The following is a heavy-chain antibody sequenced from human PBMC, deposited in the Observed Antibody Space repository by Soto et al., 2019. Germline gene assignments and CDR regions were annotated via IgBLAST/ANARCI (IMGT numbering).Heavy chain of an antibody. J-gene: IGHJ4*02. CDR2: IYYSGST. Sequence: SVPLSLTCSVSGGSISRGGYYWSWSRKHPGKGLEWIGYIYYSGSTYYNLSLKSRVTITVVTSKNQFSLQLSSVTAADTAVYCSARKCDAGAWYCTGGRAHFVYCGQGTLVTVSS. D-gene: IGHD3-16*01. CDR3: ARKCDAGAWYCTGGRAHFVY. CDR1: GGSISRGGYY. V-gene: IGHV4-31*02.